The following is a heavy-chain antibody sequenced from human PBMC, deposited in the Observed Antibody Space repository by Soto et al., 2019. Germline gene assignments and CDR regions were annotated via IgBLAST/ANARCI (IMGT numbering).Heavy chain of an antibody. Sequence: ETLSLTCTVSGGSISSYYWSWIRQPPGKGLEWIGYIYYSGSTNYNPSLKSRVTISVDTSKNQFSLKLSSVTAADTAVYYCAREYCSSTSCYRYAFDIWGQGTMVTVSS. CDR1: GGSISSYY. CDR3: AREYCSSTSCYRYAFDI. CDR2: IYYSGST. D-gene: IGHD2-2*01. V-gene: IGHV4-59*01. J-gene: IGHJ3*02.